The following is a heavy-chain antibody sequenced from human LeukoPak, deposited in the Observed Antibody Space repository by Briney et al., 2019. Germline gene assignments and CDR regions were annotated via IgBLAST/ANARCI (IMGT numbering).Heavy chain of an antibody. CDR3: AKDLGRYRNNYFDY. J-gene: IGHJ4*02. CDR2: ISGSGGGT. D-gene: IGHD1-26*01. Sequence: GGSLRLSCAASGFTFSSYTTNWVRQAPGKGLEWVATISGSGGGTYYADSVKGRFTISRDDPKNTLYLQMNSLRAEDTAVYYCAKDLGRYRNNYFDYWGQGTLVTVSS. V-gene: IGHV3-23*01. CDR1: GFTFSSYT.